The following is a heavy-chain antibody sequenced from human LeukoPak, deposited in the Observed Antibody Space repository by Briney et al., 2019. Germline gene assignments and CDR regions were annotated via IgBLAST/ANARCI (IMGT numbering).Heavy chain of an antibody. CDR2: ISYDGSNK. V-gene: IGHV3-30*04. J-gene: IGHJ4*02. CDR1: GFTFSSYA. CDR3: ARGAYSSSWSNFDY. Sequence: PGRSLRLSCAASGFTFSSYAMHWVRQAPGKGLEWVAVISYDGSNKCYADSVKGRFTISRDNSKNTLYLQMNSLRAEDTAVYYCARGAYSSSWSNFDYWGQGTLVTVSS. D-gene: IGHD6-13*01.